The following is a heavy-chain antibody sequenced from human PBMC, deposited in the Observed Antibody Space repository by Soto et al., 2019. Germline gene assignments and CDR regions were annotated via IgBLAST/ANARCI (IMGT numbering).Heavy chain of an antibody. V-gene: IGHV1-18*01. CDR2: ISAYNGNT. D-gene: IGHD3-22*01. Sequence: ASVKVSCKASGYTFTSYGISWVRQAPGQGLEWMGWISAYNGNTNYAQKLQGRVTMTTDTSTSTAYMELRSLRSDDTAVYYCARVHYYDSSGYYYFYYGMDVWGQGTTVTVSS. J-gene: IGHJ6*02. CDR3: ARVHYYDSSGYYYFYYGMDV. CDR1: GYTFTSYG.